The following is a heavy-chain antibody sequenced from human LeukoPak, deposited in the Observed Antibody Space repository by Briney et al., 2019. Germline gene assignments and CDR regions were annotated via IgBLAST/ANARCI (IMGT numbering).Heavy chain of an antibody. J-gene: IGHJ4*02. CDR2: ISGSGGST. CDR1: GFTFSSYA. CDR3: AKRADVVVVVAAVDY. Sequence: PGGSLRLSCAASGFTFSSYAMSWVRQAPGKGLEWVSAISGSGGSTYYADSVKGRFTISRDNSKNTLSLQMNSLRAEDTAVYYCAKRADVVVVVAAVDYWGQGTLVTVSS. V-gene: IGHV3-23*01. D-gene: IGHD2-15*01.